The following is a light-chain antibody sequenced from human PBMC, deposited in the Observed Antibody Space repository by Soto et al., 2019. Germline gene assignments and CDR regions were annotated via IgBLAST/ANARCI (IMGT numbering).Light chain of an antibody. CDR1: SSNIGAGYD. J-gene: IGLJ2*01. V-gene: IGLV1-40*01. Sequence: QSVLTQPPSVSGATGQRVTISCTGRSSNIGAGYDVHWYQQLPGTAPKLLIYGNSNRPSGVPDRFSGSKSGTSSSLAITGLQAEDEDDYYCQSYDSSLSGSSVVFGGGTQLTVL. CDR2: GNS. CDR3: QSYDSSLSGSSVV.